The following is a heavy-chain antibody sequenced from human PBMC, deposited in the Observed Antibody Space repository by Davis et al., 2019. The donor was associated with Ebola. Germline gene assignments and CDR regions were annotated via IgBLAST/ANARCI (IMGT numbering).Heavy chain of an antibody. Sequence: GESLKISCAASGFTFSSYGMHWVRQAPGKGLEWVAVIWYDGSNKYYADSVKGRFTISRDNSKNTLYLQMNSLRAEDTAVYYCATPEGPPGYSSGWYGRGAFDIWGQGTMVTVSS. J-gene: IGHJ3*02. CDR2: IWYDGSNK. CDR3: ATPEGPPGYSSGWYGRGAFDI. D-gene: IGHD6-19*01. V-gene: IGHV3-33*01. CDR1: GFTFSSYG.